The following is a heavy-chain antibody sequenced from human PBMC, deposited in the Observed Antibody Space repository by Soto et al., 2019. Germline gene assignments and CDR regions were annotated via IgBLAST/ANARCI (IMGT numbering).Heavy chain of an antibody. CDR1: GFTFSSYA. V-gene: IGHV3-30-3*01. Sequence: AGTLRLSCAASGFTFSSYAMHWVRQVPGKGLEWVAVISYDGSNKYYADSVKVRFTISRDNSKNTLYLQMNSLRDEETAVYYWAREQGDGDNVLDYWGQGTLVTVSS. CDR2: ISYDGSNK. J-gene: IGHJ4*02. CDR3: AREQGDGDNVLDY. D-gene: IGHD1-26*01.